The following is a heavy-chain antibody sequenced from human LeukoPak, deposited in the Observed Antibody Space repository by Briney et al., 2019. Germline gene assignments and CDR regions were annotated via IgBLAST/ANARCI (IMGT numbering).Heavy chain of an antibody. CDR2: IYDGGKT. V-gene: IGHV3-53*01. CDR3: GRDDADVKNYGIQY. J-gene: IGHJ4*02. D-gene: IGHD5-24*01. CDR1: QSIVSSRY. Sequence: GGSLRLSCAASQSIVSSRYMSWVRQAPGKGLEWVSIIYDGGKTYYADSVKGRFTISRDDFKNTLYLQMNNLGAEDTAVYFCGRDDADVKNYGIQYWGQGTLVTVSS.